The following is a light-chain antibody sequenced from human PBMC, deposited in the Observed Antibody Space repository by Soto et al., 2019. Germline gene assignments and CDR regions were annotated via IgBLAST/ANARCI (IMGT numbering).Light chain of an antibody. J-gene: IGKJ3*01. CDR3: QHYGSSPS. V-gene: IGKV3-20*01. Sequence: VLTQSPGTLSLSPGERATLSCRASQTVSSDYLAWYQQKPGQAPRLLIYGASSRATGIPDRFSGSGSGTDFTLTISRLEPEDFAVFHCQHYGSSPSFGPGPKVDIK. CDR1: QTVSSDY. CDR2: GAS.